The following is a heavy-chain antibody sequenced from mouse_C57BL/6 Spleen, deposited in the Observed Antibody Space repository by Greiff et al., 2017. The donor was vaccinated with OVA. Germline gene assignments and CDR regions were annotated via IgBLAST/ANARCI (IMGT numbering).Heavy chain of an antibody. CDR2: IYPGDGDT. Sequence: VKLLESGPELVKPGASVKISCKASGYAFSSSWMNWVKQRPGKGLEWIGRIYPGDGDTNYNGKFKGKATLTADKSSSTAYMQLSSLTSEDSAVYFCARFDYDGYFDYWGQGTTLTVSS. CDR3: ARFDYDGYFDY. D-gene: IGHD2-4*01. V-gene: IGHV1-82*01. CDR1: GYAFSSSW. J-gene: IGHJ2*01.